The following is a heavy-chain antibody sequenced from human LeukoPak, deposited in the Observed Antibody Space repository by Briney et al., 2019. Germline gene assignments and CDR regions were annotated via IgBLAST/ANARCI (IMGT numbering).Heavy chain of an antibody. Sequence: PSQTLSLTCTVSGGSISSGGYYWSWIRQHPGKGLEWIGYIYYSGSTYYNPSLKSRVTISVDTSKNQFSLKLSSVTAADTAVYYCARGYSGYDLSSNWFDPWGQGTLVTVSS. V-gene: IGHV4-31*03. CDR2: IYYSGST. CDR1: GGSISSGGYY. J-gene: IGHJ5*02. D-gene: IGHD5-12*01. CDR3: ARGYSGYDLSSNWFDP.